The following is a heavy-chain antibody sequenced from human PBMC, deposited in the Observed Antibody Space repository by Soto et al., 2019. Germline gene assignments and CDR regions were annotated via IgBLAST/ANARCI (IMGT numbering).Heavy chain of an antibody. J-gene: IGHJ4*02. D-gene: IGHD1-26*01. CDR1: GGSITSYY. CDR2: VFHSGIT. CDR3: ARGQNGSPYFDY. V-gene: IGHV4-59*01. Sequence: QVQLQESGPGLVKPSETLSLTCTISGGSITSYYWSWIRQPPGKGLEWIGYVFHSGITGYNPSLTFRVTISVDASKTLFSLKLISVTAADTAVYYCARGQNGSPYFDYWGQGTLVTVSS.